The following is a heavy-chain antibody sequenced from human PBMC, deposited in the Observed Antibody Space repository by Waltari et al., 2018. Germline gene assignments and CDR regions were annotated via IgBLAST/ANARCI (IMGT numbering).Heavy chain of an antibody. V-gene: IGHV3-23*01. Sequence: EVQLLESGGGLVQPGGSLRLSCAASGFTFRSYAMSWVRRAPGKGLEWVSAISGRCGSTYYADSVKGRFTISRDNSKNTLYLQMNSLRAEDTAVYYCAKEGSGGGEYFDYWGQGTLVTVSS. CDR3: AKEGSGGGEYFDY. D-gene: IGHD2-15*01. CDR1: GFTFRSYA. J-gene: IGHJ4*02. CDR2: ISGRCGST.